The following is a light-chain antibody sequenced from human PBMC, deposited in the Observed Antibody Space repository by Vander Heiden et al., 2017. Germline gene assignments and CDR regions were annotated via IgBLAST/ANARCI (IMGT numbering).Light chain of an antibody. J-gene: IGLJ2*01. Sequence: QSVLTQPPSVSGAPGQSVIISCTGSSSNIGADYDVHWYQQIPGTAPKLLIYGNTNRPSGVPDRFSGSESGASASLAITGLQPEDEADYYCQSYDSSLRTVVFGGGTKLTVL. CDR1: SSNIGADYD. V-gene: IGLV1-40*01. CDR3: QSYDSSLRTVV. CDR2: GNT.